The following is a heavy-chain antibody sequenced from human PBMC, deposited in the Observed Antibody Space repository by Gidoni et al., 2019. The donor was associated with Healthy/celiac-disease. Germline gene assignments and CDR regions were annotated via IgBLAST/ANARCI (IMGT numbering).Heavy chain of an antibody. Sequence: EVQPVQSGAEVKKHGATVKISCKVSGYTFNYYYMHWVQQAPGNGLEWVGLVDPEDCETIYAEQFQGRVTMTADTSTDTAYMELSSLRSEDTAVYYCATLGHPEDYWGQGTLVTVSS. CDR2: VDPEDCET. CDR3: ATLGHPEDY. CDR1: GYTFNYYY. V-gene: IGHV1-69-2*01. J-gene: IGHJ4*02.